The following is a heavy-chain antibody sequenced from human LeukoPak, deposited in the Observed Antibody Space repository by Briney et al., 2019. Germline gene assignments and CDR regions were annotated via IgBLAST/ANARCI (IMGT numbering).Heavy chain of an antibody. Sequence: SETLSLTCTVSGGSISSGGYYWSWIRQHPGKGLEWIGYIYYSGSTYYNPSLKSRVTISVDTSKNQFSLKLSSVTAADTAVYYRARGVDTAIISYFDYWGQGTLVTVSS. J-gene: IGHJ4*02. V-gene: IGHV4-31*03. D-gene: IGHD5-18*01. CDR3: ARGVDTAIISYFDY. CDR1: GGSISSGGYY. CDR2: IYYSGST.